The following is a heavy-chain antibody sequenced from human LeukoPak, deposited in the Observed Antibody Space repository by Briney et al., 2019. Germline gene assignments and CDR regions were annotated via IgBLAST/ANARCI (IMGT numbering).Heavy chain of an antibody. V-gene: IGHV5-51*01. CDR2: IYPGDSDT. J-gene: IGHJ6*03. CDR1: GYSFTSYW. D-gene: IGHD3-3*01. CDR3: ARLAQIYGDYYYYYMDV. Sequence: RGESLKISCKGSGYSFTSYWIGWVRQMPGKGLEWMGIIYPGDSDTRYSPSFQGQVTISADKSISTAYLQWSSLKASDTAMYYCARLAQIYGDYYYYYMDVWGKGTTVTVSS.